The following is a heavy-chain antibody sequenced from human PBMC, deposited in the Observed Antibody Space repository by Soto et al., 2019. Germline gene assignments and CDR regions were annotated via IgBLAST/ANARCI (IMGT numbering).Heavy chain of an antibody. CDR2: ISYSGNT. V-gene: IGHV4-59*08. CDR1: GGSFSTYY. CDR3: ARHGQSILTARPFQFYFDY. Sequence: QVQLQESGPGLVKPSETLSLTCTVSGGSFSTYYWSWIRQSPGKGLEWIGYISYSGNTKYNPSLKSRVAISAGTSKNHFSLKLTSATAPDTAVYYCARHGQSILTARPFQFYFDYWGQGTLVPVSS. D-gene: IGHD6-6*01. J-gene: IGHJ4*02.